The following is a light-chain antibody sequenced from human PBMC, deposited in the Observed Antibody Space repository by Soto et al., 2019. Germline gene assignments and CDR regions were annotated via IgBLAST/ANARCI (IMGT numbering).Light chain of an antibody. V-gene: IGKV3-11*01. CDR3: QQRSDWPPWT. CDR1: QSVSSS. Sequence: EIMLTQSPATLSLSPGQRAILSCRARQSVSSSLAWYQQKGGQAPRLLIYGASNRATGIPARFTGSGSGTDFTLTISSLEPEDFAVYYCQQRSDWPPWTFGQGTRVDI. CDR2: GAS. J-gene: IGKJ1*01.